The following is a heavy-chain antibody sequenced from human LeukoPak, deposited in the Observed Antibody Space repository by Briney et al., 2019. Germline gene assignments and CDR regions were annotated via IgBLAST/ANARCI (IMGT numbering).Heavy chain of an antibody. V-gene: IGHV3-9*01. J-gene: IGHJ4*02. D-gene: IGHD6-19*01. CDR2: ISWNSGSI. CDR3: AKDKRQWLDSIYYFDY. Sequence: TGGSLRLSCAGYGFIFKNYAMHWVRQPPGKGLEWVSGISWNSGSIDYADSVKGRFTISRDNAKNSLYLQMNSLRAEDTAVYYCAKDKRQWLDSIYYFDYWGQGTLVTVSS. CDR1: GFIFKNYA.